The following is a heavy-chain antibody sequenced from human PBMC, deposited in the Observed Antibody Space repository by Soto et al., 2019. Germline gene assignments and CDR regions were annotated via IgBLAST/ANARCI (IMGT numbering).Heavy chain of an antibody. J-gene: IGHJ5*02. CDR2: IKEDGSEK. CDR1: GFTFSSCA. V-gene: IGHV3-7*03. Sequence: GGSLRLSCAASGFTFSSCAMSWVRQAPGKGLEWVANIKEDGSEKYYVDSVKGRFTISRDNPKNSLYLQMNSLRADDTAVYYCARPLYGSGSVWFDPWGQGTLVTVSS. D-gene: IGHD3-10*01. CDR3: ARPLYGSGSVWFDP.